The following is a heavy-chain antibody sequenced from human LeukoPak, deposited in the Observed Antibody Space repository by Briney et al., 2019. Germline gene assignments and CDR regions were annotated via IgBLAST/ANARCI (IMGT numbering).Heavy chain of an antibody. CDR3: ARDREVLRFLEWLPGPFDY. CDR1: GYTFTSYY. CDR2: INPNSGGT. Sequence: ASVKVSCKASGYTFTSYYMHWVRQAPGQGLEWMGWINPNSGGTNYAQKFQGRVTMTRDTSISTAYMELSRLRSDDTAVYYCARDREVLRFLEWLPGPFDYWGQGTLVTVSS. V-gene: IGHV1-2*02. J-gene: IGHJ4*02. D-gene: IGHD3-3*01.